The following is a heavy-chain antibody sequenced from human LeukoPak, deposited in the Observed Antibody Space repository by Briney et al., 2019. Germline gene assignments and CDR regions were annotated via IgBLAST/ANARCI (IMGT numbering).Heavy chain of an antibody. CDR1: GFTFSNYA. J-gene: IGHJ4*02. Sequence: GGSLRLSCAASGFTFSNYAMRWVRQAPGEGLEWVSGISGSGDSTYYADSVKGRFTISRDNSKNTLYLQMNSLRVGDTAVYYCVCLGLGGLSLDWGQGTLVTVSS. D-gene: IGHD3-16*01. V-gene: IGHV3-23*01. CDR2: ISGSGDST. CDR3: VCLGLGGLSLD.